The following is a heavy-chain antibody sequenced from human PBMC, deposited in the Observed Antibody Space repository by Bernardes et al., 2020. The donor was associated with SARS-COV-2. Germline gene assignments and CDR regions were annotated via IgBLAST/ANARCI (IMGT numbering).Heavy chain of an antibody. CDR3: ARGKRNGPWYFDL. J-gene: IGHJ2*01. CDR1: GGSISSYY. D-gene: IGHD2-8*01. Sequence: SETLSLTCTVPGGSISSYYWSWIRQPPGKGLEWIGYIYYSGSTNYNPSLKSRVTISVDTSKNQFSLKLSSVTAADTAVYYCARGKRNGPWYFDLWGRGTLVTVSS. V-gene: IGHV4-59*01. CDR2: IYYSGST.